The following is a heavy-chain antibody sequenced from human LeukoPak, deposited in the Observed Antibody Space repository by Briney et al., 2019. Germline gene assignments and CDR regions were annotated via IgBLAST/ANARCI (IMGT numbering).Heavy chain of an antibody. J-gene: IGHJ4*02. Sequence: GASVKVSCKASGYTFTSYGISWVRQAPGQGLEWMGWISAYNGNTNYAQKLQGRVTMTTDTSTSTAYMELRSLRSDDTAVYYRARDLMAVAGTDFDYWGQGTLVTVSS. D-gene: IGHD6-19*01. V-gene: IGHV1-18*01. CDR1: GYTFTSYG. CDR3: ARDLMAVAGTDFDY. CDR2: ISAYNGNT.